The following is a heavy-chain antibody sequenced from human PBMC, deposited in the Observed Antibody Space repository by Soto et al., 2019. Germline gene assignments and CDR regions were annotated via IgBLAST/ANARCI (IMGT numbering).Heavy chain of an antibody. CDR1: GGTFSGYV. CDR3: ATHGLGVSSPPYFDN. V-gene: IGHV1-69*01. D-gene: IGHD3-16*01. Sequence: QLVQSGSEVKKPGSSVKVSCQASGGTFSGYVVTWVRQAPGQGLEWMGEFVPLFGTTNYAQRFSGRITKTPEESTGTASMGLRTLRSHDTAVYYCATHGLGVSSPPYFDNWGQGTLVTVSS. J-gene: IGHJ4*02. CDR2: FVPLFGTT.